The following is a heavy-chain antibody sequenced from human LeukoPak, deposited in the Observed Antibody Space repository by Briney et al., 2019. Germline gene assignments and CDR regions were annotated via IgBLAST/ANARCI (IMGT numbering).Heavy chain of an antibody. CDR1: GFTFTTYY. V-gene: IGHV3-11*05. Sequence: GRSLRLSCAASGFTFTTYYMSWIRKAPGKGLEWVSYISTTSSYTNYADSVKGRFTISRDNAKNSVFLQMNSLRAEDTAVYYCARENTYGSGTYYYYGIDVWGQGTTVTVSS. CDR2: ISTTSSYT. CDR3: ARENTYGSGTYYYYGIDV. J-gene: IGHJ6*02. D-gene: IGHD3-10*01.